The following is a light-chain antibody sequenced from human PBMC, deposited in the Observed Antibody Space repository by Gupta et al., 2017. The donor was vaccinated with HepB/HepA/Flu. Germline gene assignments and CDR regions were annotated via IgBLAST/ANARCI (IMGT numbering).Light chain of an antibody. V-gene: IGLV3-19*01. Sequence: SSELTQAPAVSVALGQTVRITCQGDSLRGFYASWYQQKPGQAPVLVIYGKNNRPSGIPDRFSGSSSGNTASLTITGAQAEDEADYYCNSRDSSGNHLVFGGGTKLTVL. J-gene: IGLJ2*01. CDR1: SLRGFY. CDR3: NSRDSSGNHLV. CDR2: GKN.